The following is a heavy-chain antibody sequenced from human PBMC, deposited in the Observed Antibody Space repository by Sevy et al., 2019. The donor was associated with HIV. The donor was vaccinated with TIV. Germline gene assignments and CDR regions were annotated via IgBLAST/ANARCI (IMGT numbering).Heavy chain of an antibody. J-gene: IGHJ6*02. Sequence: GESLKISCSASGFTFSSYAMHWVRQAPGKGLEYVSAISSNGGSTYYADSVKGRFTISRDNSKNTLYLQMSSLRAEDTAVYYCVKDPRRVGMDVWGQGTTVTVSS. CDR1: GFTFSSYA. CDR2: ISSNGGST. CDR3: VKDPRRVGMDV. V-gene: IGHV3-64D*06.